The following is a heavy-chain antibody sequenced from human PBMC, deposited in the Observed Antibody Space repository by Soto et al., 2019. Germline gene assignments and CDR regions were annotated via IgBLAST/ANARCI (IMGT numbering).Heavy chain of an antibody. D-gene: IGHD2-15*01. CDR3: AKDAVHADIVDTYYYYGMDV. V-gene: IGHV3-30*18. Sequence: QVQLVESGGGVVQPGRSLRLSCAASGFTFSSYGMHWVRQAPGKGLEWVAVISYDGSNKYYADSVKGRFTISRDNSKNTLYLQMNSLRAEDTAVYYCAKDAVHADIVDTYYYYGMDVWGQGTTFTVSS. CDR1: GFTFSSYG. J-gene: IGHJ6*02. CDR2: ISYDGSNK.